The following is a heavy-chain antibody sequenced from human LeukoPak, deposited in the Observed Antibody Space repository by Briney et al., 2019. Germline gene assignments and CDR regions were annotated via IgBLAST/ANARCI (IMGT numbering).Heavy chain of an antibody. CDR3: AKEGTASPYFHWFDN. J-gene: IGHJ4*02. CDR2: IGSGHRA. Sequence: GRTLRLSCAASGFTFSSYAMNWVRQAPGKGLGRVGGIGSGHRAFPTEYVKGRFTVSRDKSKDKLYLSMNRLRAEDTAVYYCAKEGTASPYFHWFDNWGQGTQVIVSS. CDR1: GFTFSSYA. D-gene: IGHD3-9*01. V-gene: IGHV3-23*01.